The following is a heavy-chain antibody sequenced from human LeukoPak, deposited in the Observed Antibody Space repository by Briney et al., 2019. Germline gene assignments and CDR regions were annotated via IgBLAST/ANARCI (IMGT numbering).Heavy chain of an antibody. CDR3: ARSRYYDFWSGYYGYFQH. D-gene: IGHD3-3*01. V-gene: IGHV4-30-4*08. CDR2: IYYSGST. Sequence: SQTPSLTCTVSGGSISSGDYYWSWIRQPPGKGLEWIGYIYYSGSTYYNPSLKSRVTISVDTSKNQFSLKLSSVTAADTAVYYCARSRYYDFWSGYYGYFQHWGQGTLVTVSS. CDR1: GGSISSGDYY. J-gene: IGHJ1*01.